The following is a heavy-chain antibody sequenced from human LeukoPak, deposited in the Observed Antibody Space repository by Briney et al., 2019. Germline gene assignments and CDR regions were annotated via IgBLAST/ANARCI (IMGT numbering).Heavy chain of an antibody. Sequence: PSETLSLTCTVSGGSISSGDYYWSWIRQPPGKGLEWIGYIYYSGSTYYNPSLKSRVTISVDTSKNQFSLKLSSVTAADTAVYYCARVDYGGTTGYYFDYWGQGTLVTVSS. D-gene: IGHD4-23*01. CDR3: ARVDYGGTTGYYFDY. V-gene: IGHV4-30-4*01. CDR1: GGSISSGDYY. CDR2: IYYSGST. J-gene: IGHJ4*02.